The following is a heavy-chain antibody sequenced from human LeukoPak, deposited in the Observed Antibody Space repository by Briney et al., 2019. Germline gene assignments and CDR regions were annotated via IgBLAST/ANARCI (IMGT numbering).Heavy chain of an antibody. J-gene: IGHJ4*02. D-gene: IGHD5-18*01. CDR1: GFTFSSYA. CDR3: ARGQLWYTPDY. V-gene: IGHV3-30*04. CDR2: KSYDGSNK. Sequence: GRSLRLSCAASGFTFSSYAMHWVRQAPGKGLEWVAVKSYDGSNKYYADSVKGRFTISRDNSKNTLYLQMDSLRAEDTAVYYCARGQLWYTPDYWGQGTLVTVSS.